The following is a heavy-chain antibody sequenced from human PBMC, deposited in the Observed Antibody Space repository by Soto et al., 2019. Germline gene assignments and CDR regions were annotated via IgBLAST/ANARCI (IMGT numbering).Heavy chain of an antibody. V-gene: IGHV1-2*02. CDR3: ARDERRTVTAVSEYFHH. CDR1: GYTFTAYY. Sequence: QVHLVQSGAEVKKPGASVKVSCKASGYTFTAYYMHWVRQAPGQGLEWMGWINPNSGGTNYAQKFQGRVAMTRDTSISTAYVDLRRLRSDETAVYYCARDERRTVTAVSEYFHHWGQGTPLPVSS. D-gene: IGHD2-21*02. J-gene: IGHJ1*01. CDR2: INPNSGGT.